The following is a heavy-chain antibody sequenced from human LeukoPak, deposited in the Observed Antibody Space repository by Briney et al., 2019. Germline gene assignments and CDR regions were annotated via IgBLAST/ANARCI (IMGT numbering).Heavy chain of an antibody. D-gene: IGHD2-15*01. V-gene: IGHV1-18*01. CDR3: ARGVVVAATPDAFDI. Sequence: GASVKVSCKASGYTLTSYGISWVRQAPGQGLEWMGWISAYNGNTNYAQKLQGRVTMTTDTSTSTAYMELRSLRSDDTAVYYCARGVVVAATPDAFDIWGQGTMVTVSS. CDR2: ISAYNGNT. CDR1: GYTLTSYG. J-gene: IGHJ3*02.